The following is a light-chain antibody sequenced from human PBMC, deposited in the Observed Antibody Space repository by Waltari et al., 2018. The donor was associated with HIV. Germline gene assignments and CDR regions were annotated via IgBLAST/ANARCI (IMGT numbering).Light chain of an antibody. V-gene: IGKV3-15*01. Sequence: EIVMTQSPATVSLSPGERATLSCRASQSVGSKLAWYQQKPGQAPRLLIYGASTRATGIPARFSGSGSGMEFTLTISSLQSEDFAVYYCQQNSYWLPITFGQGTRLEI. J-gene: IGKJ5*01. CDR2: GAS. CDR3: QQNSYWLPIT. CDR1: QSVGSK.